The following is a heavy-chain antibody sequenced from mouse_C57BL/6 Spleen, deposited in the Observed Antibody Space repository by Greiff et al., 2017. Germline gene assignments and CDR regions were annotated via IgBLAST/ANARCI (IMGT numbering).Heavy chain of an antibody. CDR1: GYTFPSYW. V-gene: IGHV1-53*01. Sequence: QVQLQQPGTELVKPGASVKLSCRASGYTFPSYWMHWVKQRPGQGLEWIGNINPSNGGTNYNEKFKSKATLTVDKSSSTAYMQLSSLTSEDSAVYYCARSTGSSYGYYAMDYWGQGTSVTVSS. CDR3: ARSTGSSYGYYAMDY. D-gene: IGHD1-1*01. J-gene: IGHJ4*01. CDR2: INPSNGGT.